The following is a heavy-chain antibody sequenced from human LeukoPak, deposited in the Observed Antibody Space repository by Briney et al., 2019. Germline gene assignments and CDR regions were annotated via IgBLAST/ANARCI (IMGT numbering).Heavy chain of an antibody. CDR2: INAGNGNT. J-gene: IGHJ4*02. CDR3: ARDLRPYDFWSGYWVY. V-gene: IGHV1-3*01. D-gene: IGHD3-3*01. CDR1: GYTFTSYA. Sequence: ASVKVSCKASGYTFTSYAMHWVRQAPGQRLEWMGWINAGNGNTKYSQKFQGRVIITRDTSASTAYMELSSLRSEDTAVYYCARDLRPYDFWSGYWVYWGQGTLVTVSS.